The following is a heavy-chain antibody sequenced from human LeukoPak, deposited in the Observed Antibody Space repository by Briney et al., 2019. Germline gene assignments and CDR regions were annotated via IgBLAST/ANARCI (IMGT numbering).Heavy chain of an antibody. Sequence: PSETLSLTCTVSGGSINNSDYYWGRIRQPPGKGLEWIGSIYYSGITYSNPSFKSRVTIFVDTSNNQFSLKMLSVTAADTAVYYCARVYGDYEYWFDPWGQGILVTVFS. D-gene: IGHD4-17*01. CDR1: GGSINNSDYY. CDR3: ARVYGDYEYWFDP. J-gene: IGHJ5*02. V-gene: IGHV4-39*01. CDR2: IYYSGIT.